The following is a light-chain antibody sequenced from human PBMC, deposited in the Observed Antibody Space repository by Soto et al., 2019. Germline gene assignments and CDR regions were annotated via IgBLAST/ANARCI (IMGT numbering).Light chain of an antibody. V-gene: IGKV1-39*01. CDR2: AAS. Sequence: DIQMTQSPSSLSASVGDRVTITCRASQSISSYLNWYQQKPGKAPKLLIYAASSLQSGGPSRFSGSGSGTDFTLNISSLQPEDFATYYCQQSYSTPTSITFGQGTRLEIK. CDR3: QQSYSTPTSIT. CDR1: QSISSY. J-gene: IGKJ5*01.